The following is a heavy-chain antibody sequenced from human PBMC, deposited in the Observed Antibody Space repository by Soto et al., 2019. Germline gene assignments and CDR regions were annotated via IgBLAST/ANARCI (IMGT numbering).Heavy chain of an antibody. CDR2: IWYDGSNK. CDR1: GFTFSSYG. D-gene: IGHD2-8*01. CDR3: ARDGGSVRNGKYIDS. J-gene: IGHJ4*02. Sequence: QVQLVESGGGVVQPGRSLRLSCAASGFTFSSYGMHWVRQAPGKGLEWVAVIWYDGSNKYYADSVKGRFTISRDNSKNTLYLQMNSLRAEETAVYYCARDGGSVRNGKYIDSWGQGTLVTVSS. V-gene: IGHV3-33*01.